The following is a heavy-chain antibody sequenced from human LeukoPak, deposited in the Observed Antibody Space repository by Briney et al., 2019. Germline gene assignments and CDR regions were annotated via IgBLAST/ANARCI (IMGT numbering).Heavy chain of an antibody. CDR2: IKSKTDGGTT. Sequence: GGSLRLSCAASGFTFNSYWMHWVRQAPGKGLEWVGRIKSKTDGGTTDYAAPVKGRFTISRDDSKNTLYLQMNSLKTEDTAVYYCTTATDPSYYYYYMDVWGKGTTVTVSS. V-gene: IGHV3-15*01. J-gene: IGHJ6*03. CDR1: GFTFNSYW. CDR3: TTATDPSYYYYYMDV.